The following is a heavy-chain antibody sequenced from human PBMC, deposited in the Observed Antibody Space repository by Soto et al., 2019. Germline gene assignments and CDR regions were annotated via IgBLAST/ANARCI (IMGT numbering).Heavy chain of an antibody. CDR3: ARVRSGYYVDFFES. CDR2: INAGNGNT. Sequence: ASVNVSCKASGYTFTSYAMHWVRQAPGQRLEWMGWINAGNGNTKYSQKFQGRVTITRDTSASTAYMELSSLRSEDTAVYYCARVRSGYYVDFFESWGQENLVIVSS. CDR1: GYTFTSYA. V-gene: IGHV1-3*01. J-gene: IGHJ4*02. D-gene: IGHD3-22*01.